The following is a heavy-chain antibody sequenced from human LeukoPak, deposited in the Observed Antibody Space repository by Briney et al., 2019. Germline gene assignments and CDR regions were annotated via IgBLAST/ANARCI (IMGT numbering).Heavy chain of an antibody. J-gene: IGHJ3*02. Sequence: SETLSLTCTVSGYSISSGYYWGWVRQPPGKGLEWIGHIYDSGSTNYNPSLKSRVTISVDTSKNQFSLKLSSVTAADTAVYYCAAVEMATIGIPWGRIDIWGQGTMVTVSS. CDR1: GYSISSGYY. CDR3: AAVEMATIGIPWGRIDI. D-gene: IGHD5-24*01. V-gene: IGHV4-38-2*02. CDR2: IYDSGST.